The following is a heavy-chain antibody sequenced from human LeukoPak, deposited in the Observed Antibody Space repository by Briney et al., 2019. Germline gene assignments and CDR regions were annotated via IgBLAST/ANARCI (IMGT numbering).Heavy chain of an antibody. CDR1: GLTFNNAW. V-gene: IGHV3-15*01. Sequence: GGSLRLSCAASGLTFNNAWMSWVRQAPGKGLEWVGRIKSKSEGGTTDYAAPVKGRFSISRDDSKNTLYLQMNSLKTEDTAEYYCTTTGPFNCSGGRCYSWNYGMDVWGQGTTVTVSS. CDR2: IKSKSEGGTT. CDR3: TTTGPFNCSGGRCYSWNYGMDV. J-gene: IGHJ6*02. D-gene: IGHD2-15*01.